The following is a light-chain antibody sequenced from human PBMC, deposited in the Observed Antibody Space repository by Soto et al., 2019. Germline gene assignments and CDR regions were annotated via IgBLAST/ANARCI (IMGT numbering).Light chain of an antibody. CDR3: QQYNNWPPYT. J-gene: IGKJ2*01. V-gene: IGKV3-15*01. CDR1: QSVRSK. CDR2: DTY. Sequence: EIVLTQSPASQSVSPGERATLSSRSSQSVRSKVAWYQQKPGQAPSLVIYDTYIRATGIPARFSGSGFGTEFTLTISSLQPEDFAVYYCQQYNNWPPYTFGQGTKVDIK.